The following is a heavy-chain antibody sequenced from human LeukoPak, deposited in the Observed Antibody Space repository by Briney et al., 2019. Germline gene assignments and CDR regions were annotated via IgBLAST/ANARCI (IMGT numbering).Heavy chain of an antibody. CDR2: IYYSGST. Sequence: PSQTLSLTCTVSGGSISSGDYYWSWIRQPPGKGLEWIGYIYYSGSTYYNPFLKSRVTISVDTSKNQFSLKLSSVTAADTAVYYCATELRYLRYVDYWGQGTLVTVSS. CDR1: GGSISSGDYY. V-gene: IGHV4-30-4*01. CDR3: ATELRYLRYVDY. D-gene: IGHD4-17*01. J-gene: IGHJ4*02.